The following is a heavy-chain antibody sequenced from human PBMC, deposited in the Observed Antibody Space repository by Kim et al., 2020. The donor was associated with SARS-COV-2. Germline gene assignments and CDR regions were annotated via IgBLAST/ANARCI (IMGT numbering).Heavy chain of an antibody. V-gene: IGHV3-21*01. J-gene: IGHJ6*02. CDR3: ARDRVPPSVGYSYGGYYYYGMDV. CDR1: GFTFSSYS. Sequence: GGSLRLSCAASGFTFSSYSMNWVRQAPGKGLEWVSSISSSSSYIYYADSVKGRFTISRDNAKNSLYLQMNSLRAEDTAVYYCARDRVPPSVGYSYGGYYYYGMDVWGQGTTVTVSS. CDR2: ISSSSSYI. D-gene: IGHD5-18*01.